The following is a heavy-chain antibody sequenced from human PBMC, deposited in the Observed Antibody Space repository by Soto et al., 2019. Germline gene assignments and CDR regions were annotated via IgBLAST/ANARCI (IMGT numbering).Heavy chain of an antibody. Sequence: SETLSLTCTVSGGSISSYYWSWIRQPAGKGLEWIGRIYTSGSTNYNPSLKSRVTMSVDTSKNQFSLKLSSVTAADTAVYYCARRPYCGGDCYHAFDIWGQGTMVTVSS. J-gene: IGHJ3*02. CDR3: ARRPYCGGDCYHAFDI. V-gene: IGHV4-4*07. CDR2: IYTSGST. D-gene: IGHD2-21*02. CDR1: GGSISSYY.